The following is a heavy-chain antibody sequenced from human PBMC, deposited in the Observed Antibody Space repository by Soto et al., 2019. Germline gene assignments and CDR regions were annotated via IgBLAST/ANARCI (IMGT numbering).Heavy chain of an antibody. V-gene: IGHV1-2*04. CDR1: GYTFTGYY. CDR3: ARDRSSGRRWEFDY. D-gene: IGHD6-19*01. J-gene: IGHJ4*02. Sequence: ASVKVSCKASGYTFTGYYMHWVRQAPGQGLEWMGWINPNSGGTNYAQKFQGWVTMTRDTSISTAYMELSRLRSDDTAVYYCARDRSSGRRWEFDYWGQGTLVTLSS. CDR2: INPNSGGT.